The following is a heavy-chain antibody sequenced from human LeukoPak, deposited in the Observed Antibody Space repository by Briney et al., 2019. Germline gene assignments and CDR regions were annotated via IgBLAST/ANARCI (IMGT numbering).Heavy chain of an antibody. CDR3: ARGEQWLVRGAFDY. CDR1: GFTFSSYV. Sequence: GRSLRLSCAASGFTFSSYVMHWVRQAPGKGLEWVTVISYDGSSEYSADSVKGRFTISRDNSKKTLYLQMSSLRVEDTAVYYCARGEQWLVRGAFDYWGQGTLVTVSS. D-gene: IGHD6-19*01. V-gene: IGHV3-30*03. J-gene: IGHJ4*02. CDR2: ISYDGSSE.